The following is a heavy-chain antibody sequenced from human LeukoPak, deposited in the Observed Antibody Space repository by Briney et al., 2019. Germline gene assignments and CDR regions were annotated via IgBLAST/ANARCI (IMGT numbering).Heavy chain of an antibody. Sequence: PSETLSLTCTVSGGSISSYYWSWIRQPPGKGLEWIGYIYYSGSTNYNPSLKSRVTISVDTSKNQFSLKLSSVTAADTAVYYCARRPSVYYYGMDVWGQGTTVTVSS. J-gene: IGHJ6*02. CDR2: IYYSGST. V-gene: IGHV4-59*01. D-gene: IGHD5/OR15-5a*01. CDR3: ARRPSVYYYGMDV. CDR1: GGSISSYY.